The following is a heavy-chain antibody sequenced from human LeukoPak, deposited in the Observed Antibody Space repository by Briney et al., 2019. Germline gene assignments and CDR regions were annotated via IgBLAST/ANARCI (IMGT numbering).Heavy chain of an antibody. D-gene: IGHD1-26*01. CDR3: ASYLGATPFDY. Sequence: GGSLRLSCSASGFTFNSYVMHWVRQDPGKGLEYVSAISSNGGSTYYADSVKGRFTISRDNAKNSLYLQMNSLRAEDTAVYYCASYLGATPFDYWGQGTLVTVSS. CDR1: GFTFNSYV. V-gene: IGHV3-64*04. CDR2: ISSNGGST. J-gene: IGHJ4*02.